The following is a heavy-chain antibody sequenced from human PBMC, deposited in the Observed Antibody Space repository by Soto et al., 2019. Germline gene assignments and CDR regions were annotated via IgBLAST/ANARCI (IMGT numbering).Heavy chain of an antibody. CDR3: AKRRRVAAAGTLGHYFDY. CDR2: ISGSGGST. CDR1: GFTLSSYA. Sequence: PGGSLRLSCAASGFTLSSYAMSWVRQAPGKGLEWVSAISGSGGSTYYADSVKGRFTISRDNSKNTLYLQMNSLRAEDTAVYYCAKRRRVAAAGTLGHYFDYWGQGTLVTVSS. J-gene: IGHJ4*02. V-gene: IGHV3-23*01. D-gene: IGHD6-13*01.